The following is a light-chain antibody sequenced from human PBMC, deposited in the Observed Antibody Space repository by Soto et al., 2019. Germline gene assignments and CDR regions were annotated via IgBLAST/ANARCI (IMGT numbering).Light chain of an antibody. J-gene: IGLJ2*01. CDR2: GTS. Sequence: QAVVTQEPSLTVSPGGTVTLTCASGTGAVTSGDYPNWFQQKPGQAPRPLIYGTSNKPSWTPARFSGSLLGGKAALTLSGVQPEDEAEYYCLLYYGGAQLVFGGGTKLTVL. CDR1: TGAVTSGDY. V-gene: IGLV7-43*01. CDR3: LLYYGGAQLV.